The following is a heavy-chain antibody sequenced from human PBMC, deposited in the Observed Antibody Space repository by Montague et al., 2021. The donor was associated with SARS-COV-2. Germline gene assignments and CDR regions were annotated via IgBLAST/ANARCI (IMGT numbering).Heavy chain of an antibody. J-gene: IGHJ4*02. CDR3: AHSLLLSSLGDFDS. CDR1: GFSLISDGVG. CDR2: IFWNDDK. V-gene: IGHV2-5*01. D-gene: IGHD3-16*01. Sequence: PALVKPTQTLTLTCTFSGFSLISDGVGVGWIRQPPRKALEWLALIFWNDDKRYNSSLKNRLTVTKDTSKNQVVLTMTNMDPLDTGTYYCAHSLLLSSLGDFDSWGQGTLVTVAS.